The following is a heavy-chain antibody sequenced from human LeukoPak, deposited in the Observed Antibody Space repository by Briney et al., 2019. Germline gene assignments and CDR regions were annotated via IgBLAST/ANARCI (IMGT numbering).Heavy chain of an antibody. V-gene: IGHV3-23*01. CDR1: GFTSSSYA. CDR3: AKARLYGDHGCDAFDI. J-gene: IGHJ3*02. Sequence: GGSLCLSCAASGFTSSSYAMSSGRQAPGKGLEWFSAISGSGGSTDYAASVQGRFTISRDNSKNTLYLPINSLRAEDTAVYYCAKARLYGDHGCDAFDIWGQGTMVTVSS. CDR2: ISGSGGST. D-gene: IGHD4-17*01.